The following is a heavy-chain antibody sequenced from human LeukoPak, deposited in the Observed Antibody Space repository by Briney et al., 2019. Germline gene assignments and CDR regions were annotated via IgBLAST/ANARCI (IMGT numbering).Heavy chain of an antibody. Sequence: PGRSLRLSCAASGFTFSSYAMSWVRQAPGKGLEWVSAISGSGGSTYYADSVKGRFTISRDNSKNTLYLQMNSLRAEDTAVYYCAKIVVVPAAKIRGGYFDYWGQGTLVTVSS. CDR2: ISGSGGST. CDR1: GFTFSSYA. V-gene: IGHV3-23*01. J-gene: IGHJ4*02. CDR3: AKIVVVPAAKIRGGYFDY. D-gene: IGHD2-2*01.